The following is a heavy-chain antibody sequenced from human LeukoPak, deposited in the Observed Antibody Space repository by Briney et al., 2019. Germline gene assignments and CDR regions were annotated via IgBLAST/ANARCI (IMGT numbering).Heavy chain of an antibody. Sequence: GGSLRLSCAASGFTFSSYEMNWVCQAPGKGREWVSYISTSGSTIHYADSVKGRFTFSRDNVKNSMYLQMDSLRAEDTAVYYCASRRSYTGYNYWGQGTLVTVSS. J-gene: IGHJ4*02. D-gene: IGHD5-24*01. CDR1: GFTFSSYE. V-gene: IGHV3-48*03. CDR3: ASRRSYTGYNY. CDR2: ISTSGSTI.